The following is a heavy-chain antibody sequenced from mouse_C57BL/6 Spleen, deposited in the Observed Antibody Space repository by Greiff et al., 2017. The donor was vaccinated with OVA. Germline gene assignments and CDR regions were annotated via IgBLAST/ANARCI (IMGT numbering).Heavy chain of an antibody. CDR2: IDPADGDT. CDR1: GFTIKDYY. J-gene: IGHJ4*01. D-gene: IGHD4-1*01. V-gene: IGHV14-1*01. Sequence: VQLQQSGAELVRPGASVKLSCTASGFTIKDYYMHWVKQRPEQGLEWIGRIDPADGDTEYAPKFQGKATMTADTSSNTAYLQLSSLTSEDTAVYYCTTDSGTYDAMDYWGQGTSVTVSS. CDR3: TTDSGTYDAMDY.